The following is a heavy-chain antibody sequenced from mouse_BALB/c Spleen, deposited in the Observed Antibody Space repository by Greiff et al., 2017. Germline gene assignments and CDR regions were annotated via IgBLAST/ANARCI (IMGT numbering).Heavy chain of an antibody. D-gene: IGHD2-4*01. CDR3: ATTMITTWYFDV. CDR1: GFTFSSFG. Sequence: DVKLVESGGGLVQPGGSRKLSCAASGFTFSSFGMHWVRQAPEKGLEWVAYISSGSSTIYYADTVKGRFTISRDNPKNTLFLQMTSLRSEDTAMYYCATTMITTWYFDVWGAGTTVTVSS. CDR2: ISSGSSTI. J-gene: IGHJ1*01. V-gene: IGHV5-17*02.